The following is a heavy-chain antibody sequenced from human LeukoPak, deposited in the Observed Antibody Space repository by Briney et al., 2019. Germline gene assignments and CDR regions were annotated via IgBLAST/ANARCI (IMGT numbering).Heavy chain of an antibody. Sequence: PGGSLRLSCAASGFTFSTYSLAWVRQAPGKGLDWVSAISGSGGSTYYADSVKGRFTISRDNSKNTLYLQMNSLRAEDTAVYYCAKDIAGATRVFRSGFDYWGQGTLVTVSS. CDR3: AKDIAGATRVFRSGFDY. J-gene: IGHJ4*02. D-gene: IGHD1-26*01. CDR1: GFTFSTYS. CDR2: ISGSGGST. V-gene: IGHV3-23*01.